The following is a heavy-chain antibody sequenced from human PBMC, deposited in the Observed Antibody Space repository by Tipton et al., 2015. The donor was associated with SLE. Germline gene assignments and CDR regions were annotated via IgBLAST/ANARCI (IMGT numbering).Heavy chain of an antibody. CDR1: GGSISSGGYY. Sequence: GLVKPSQTLSLTCTVSGGSISSGGYYWSWIRQHPGKGLEWIGYIYYSGSTYYNPSLKSRVIISVDTSKNQFSLKLSSVTAADTAVYYCARDNTAMARPGDAFDIWGQGTMVTVSS. CDR2: IYYSGST. V-gene: IGHV4-31*03. CDR3: ARDNTAMARPGDAFDI. D-gene: IGHD5-18*01. J-gene: IGHJ3*02.